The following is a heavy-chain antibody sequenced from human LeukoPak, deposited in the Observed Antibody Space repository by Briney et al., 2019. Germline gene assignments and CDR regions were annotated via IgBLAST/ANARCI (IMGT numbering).Heavy chain of an antibody. CDR2: IHSGGST. Sequence: GRSLRLSCAASGFTVRSNYMSWVRQAPGKGLEWVAVIHSGGSTDYADSVKGRFTISRDNSKDTLYLQMNSLRAEDTAVYYCASLKGYYGAAFDIWGQGTMVTVSS. V-gene: IGHV3-53*01. D-gene: IGHD2-15*01. CDR3: ASLKGYYGAAFDI. CDR1: GFTVRSNY. J-gene: IGHJ3*02.